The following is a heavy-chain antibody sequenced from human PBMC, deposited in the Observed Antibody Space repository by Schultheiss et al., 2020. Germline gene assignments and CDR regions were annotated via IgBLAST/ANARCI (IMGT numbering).Heavy chain of an antibody. V-gene: IGHV3-30-3*01. D-gene: IGHD2-2*02. J-gene: IGHJ6*02. CDR1: GFTFSSYA. Sequence: GGSLRLSCAASGFTFSSYAMHWVRQAPGKGLEWVAVISYDGSNKYYADSVKGRFTISRDNSKNTLYLQMNSLRAEDTAVYYCARDGVVVPAAILYYYYGMDVWGPGNTGTVAS. CDR2: ISYDGSNK. CDR3: ARDGVVVPAAILYYYYGMDV.